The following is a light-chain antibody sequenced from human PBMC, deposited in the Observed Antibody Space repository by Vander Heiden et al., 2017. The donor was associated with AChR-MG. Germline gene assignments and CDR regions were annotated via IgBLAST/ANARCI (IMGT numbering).Light chain of an antibody. CDR3: QQDNNWPLT. V-gene: IGKV3-15*01. CDR2: GAS. J-gene: IGKJ4*01. CDR1: QSVSSN. Sequence: EIVMTQSPATLSVSPGERATLSCRASQSVSSNLAWYQQKPGQVPRLLIYGASTRATGIPARFSGSGSGTEFTLTISSLQSEDFAVYYCQQDNNWPLTFGGGTKVEIK.